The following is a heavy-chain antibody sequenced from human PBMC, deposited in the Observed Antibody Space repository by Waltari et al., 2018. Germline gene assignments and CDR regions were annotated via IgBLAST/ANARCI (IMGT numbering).Heavy chain of an antibody. CDR3: AKDQGIAAAGSKRYYFDY. CDR2: ISGSGGST. Sequence: EVQLLESGGGLVQPGGSLRLSCAASGFTFSSYAMSWVRQAPGEGLEWVSAISGSGGSTYYADSVKGRFTISRDNSKNTLYLQMNSLRAEDTAVYYCAKDQGIAAAGSKRYYFDYWGQGTLVTVSS. V-gene: IGHV3-23*01. D-gene: IGHD6-13*01. CDR1: GFTFSSYA. J-gene: IGHJ4*02.